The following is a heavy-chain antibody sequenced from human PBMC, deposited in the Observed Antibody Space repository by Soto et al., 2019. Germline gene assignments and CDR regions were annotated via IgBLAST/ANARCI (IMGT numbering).Heavy chain of an antibody. Sequence: SETLSLTCAVYGGSFSGYYWSWIRQPPGKGLEWIGEINHSGSTNYNPSLKSRVTISVDTSKNQFSLKLSSVTAADTAVYYCARVGKRIGTPNWSDPWGQGTLVTVSS. CDR2: INHSGST. CDR1: GGSFSGYY. D-gene: IGHD1-1*01. J-gene: IGHJ5*02. V-gene: IGHV4-34*01. CDR3: ARVGKRIGTPNWSDP.